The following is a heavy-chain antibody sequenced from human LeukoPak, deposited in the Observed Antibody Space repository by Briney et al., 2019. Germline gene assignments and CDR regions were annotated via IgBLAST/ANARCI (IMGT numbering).Heavy chain of an antibody. CDR2: ISYDGSNE. CDR1: GFTLRSYA. J-gene: IGHJ3*02. Sequence: GGSLRLSCAASGFTLRSYAMHWVRQAPGKGLEWVAVISYDGSNEYYADSVKGRFTISRDNSKNTLYLQMTSLRAEDTAEYYCAKSLFTSATGTGRAFHIWGQGTMVTVSS. V-gene: IGHV3-30-3*01. D-gene: IGHD1-1*01. CDR3: AKSLFTSATGTGRAFHI.